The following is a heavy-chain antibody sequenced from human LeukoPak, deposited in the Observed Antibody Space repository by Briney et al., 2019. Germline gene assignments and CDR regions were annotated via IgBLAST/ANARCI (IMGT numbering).Heavy chain of an antibody. CDR2: MNPNRGNT. Sequence: ASVKVSCKASGYTFTSYDINWVRQATGQGLEWMGWMNPNRGNTGYAQKFQGRVTMTRNTSISTAYMELSSLRSEDTAVYYCARGRTTVTTIWFDPWGQGTLVTVSS. V-gene: IGHV1-8*01. D-gene: IGHD4-17*01. CDR1: GYTFTSYD. J-gene: IGHJ5*02. CDR3: ARGRTTVTTIWFDP.